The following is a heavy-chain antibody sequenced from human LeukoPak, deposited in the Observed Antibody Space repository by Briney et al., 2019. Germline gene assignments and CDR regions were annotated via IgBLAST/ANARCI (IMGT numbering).Heavy chain of an antibody. V-gene: IGHV4-34*01. CDR3: ARGQLATGYYYYYYGMDV. J-gene: IGHJ6*02. D-gene: IGHD1-26*01. Sequence: SETLSLSCAVYGGSFSGYYWSWIRQPPGKGLEWIGEINHSGSTNYNPSLKSRVTISVDTSKNQFSLKLSSVTAVDTAVYYCARGQLATGYYYYYYGMDVWGQGTTVTVSS. CDR1: GGSFSGYY. CDR2: INHSGST.